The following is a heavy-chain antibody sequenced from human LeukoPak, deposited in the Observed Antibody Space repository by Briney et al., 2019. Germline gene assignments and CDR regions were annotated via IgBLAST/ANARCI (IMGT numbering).Heavy chain of an antibody. D-gene: IGHD6-13*01. CDR1: GGSISSYY. CDR3: ARTSSSWYSYYFDY. Sequence: SETLSLTCTVSGGSISSYYWSWIRQPAGKGLEWIGRIYTSGSTTHNPSLKSRVAMSVDPSKNQFSLKLSSVTAADTAVYYCARTSSSWYSYYFDYWGQGTLVTVSS. V-gene: IGHV4-4*07. J-gene: IGHJ4*02. CDR2: IYTSGST.